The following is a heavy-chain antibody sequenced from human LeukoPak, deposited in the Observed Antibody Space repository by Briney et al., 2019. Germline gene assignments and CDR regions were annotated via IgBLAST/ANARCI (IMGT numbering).Heavy chain of an antibody. CDR3: ARSARLTADFDT. CDR2: IYYSGST. D-gene: IGHD3-16*01. Sequence: SETLSLTCTVSGGSISSYYWSWIRQPPGKGLEWIGYIYYSGSTNYNPSLKSRVTISVDTSKNQFSLKLSSVTAADTAVYYCARSARLTADFDTWGQGTLVTVSS. V-gene: IGHV4-59*12. CDR1: GGSISSYY. J-gene: IGHJ4*02.